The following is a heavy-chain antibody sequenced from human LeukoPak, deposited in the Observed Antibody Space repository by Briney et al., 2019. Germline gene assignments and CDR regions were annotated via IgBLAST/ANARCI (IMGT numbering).Heavy chain of an antibody. CDR3: ARLHGNYALDY. D-gene: IGHD4-17*01. CDR2: IYPGDSDT. V-gene: IGHV5-51*01. Sequence: GESLKISCQGSGYKFTSYWIAWVRQMPGKGLEWMGIIYPGDSDTRYSPSFQGQVTISVDKSITTAYLQWSSLKASDTAMYYCARLHGNYALDYWGQGTLVTVSS. CDR1: GYKFTSYW. J-gene: IGHJ4*02.